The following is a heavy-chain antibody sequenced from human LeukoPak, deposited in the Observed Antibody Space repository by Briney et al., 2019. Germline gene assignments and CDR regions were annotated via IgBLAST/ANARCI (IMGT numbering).Heavy chain of an antibody. D-gene: IGHD5-12*01. Sequence: GGSLRLSCAASGFTFNNYYMSWVRLAPGKGLEWVSTISGSGGDTSYTDSVKGRFTISRDNSKNTLYLQMIGLRAEDTAVYYCAKRDLVATKYIHYWGQGTLVTVSS. CDR2: ISGSGGDT. V-gene: IGHV3-23*01. CDR3: AKRDLVATKYIHY. J-gene: IGHJ4*02. CDR1: GFTFNNYY.